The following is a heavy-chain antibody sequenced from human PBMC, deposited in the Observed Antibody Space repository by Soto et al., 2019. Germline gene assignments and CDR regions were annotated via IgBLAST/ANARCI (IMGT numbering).Heavy chain of an antibody. CDR2: IYYSGST. CDR1: GGSISSSSYY. J-gene: IGHJ6*03. D-gene: IGHD5-18*01. CDR3: ARHLKGTAMQNDKTYYYYYMDV. Sequence: PSETLSLTCTFSGGSISSSSYYWGWIRQHPEKGMEWIESIYYSGSTYYNPSLNSRVTISVDTSKNQFSLNLSSVTAADTAVYYCARHLKGTAMQNDKTYYYYYMDVWGKGTTVTVSS. V-gene: IGHV4-39*01.